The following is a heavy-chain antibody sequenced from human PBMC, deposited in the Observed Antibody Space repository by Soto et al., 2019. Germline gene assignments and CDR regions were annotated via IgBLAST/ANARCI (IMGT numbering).Heavy chain of an antibody. D-gene: IGHD6-13*01. Sequence: QVQLVQSGAEVKEPGASVKVSCKASGYTFTNYGISWVRQAPGQGLEWMGWISDHSGNTNYAQKFQDRVTMTTDTSTSSVYMELRSLTSDGTAVYYCARDRSNSEYWGQGTLVTVSS. CDR2: ISDHSGNT. CDR1: GYTFTNYG. CDR3: ARDRSNSEY. V-gene: IGHV1-18*01. J-gene: IGHJ4*02.